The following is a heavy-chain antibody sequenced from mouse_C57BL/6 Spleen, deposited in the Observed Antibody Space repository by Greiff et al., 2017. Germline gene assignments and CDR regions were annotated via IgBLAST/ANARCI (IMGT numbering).Heavy chain of an antibody. Sequence: VKLVESGPELVKPGASVKISCKASGYAFSSSWMNWVKQRPGKGLEWIGRIYPGDGDTNYNGKFKGKATLTADKSSSTAYMQLSSLTSEDSAVYFCARGRGSSGDFDYWGQGTTLTVSS. CDR3: ARGRGSSGDFDY. CDR2: IYPGDGDT. D-gene: IGHD3-2*02. J-gene: IGHJ2*01. CDR1: GYAFSSSW. V-gene: IGHV1-82*01.